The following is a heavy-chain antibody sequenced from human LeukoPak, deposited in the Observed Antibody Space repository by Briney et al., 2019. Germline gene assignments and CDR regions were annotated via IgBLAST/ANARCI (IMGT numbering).Heavy chain of an antibody. D-gene: IGHD5-12*01. J-gene: IGHJ5*02. CDR1: GGSISRYY. Sequence: SETLSLTCTASGGSISRYYWSWIRQPPGKGLEWIGNIYYNGSTNYKPSLKSRVTISVHTSKNQFSLNLRSLTAADTAVYYCARGGYSGYAFDRWGQGTRVTVSS. CDR3: ARGGYSGYAFDR. CDR2: IYYNGST. V-gene: IGHV4-59*01.